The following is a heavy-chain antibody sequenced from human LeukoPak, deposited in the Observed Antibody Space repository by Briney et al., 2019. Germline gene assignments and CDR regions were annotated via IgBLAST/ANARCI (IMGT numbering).Heavy chain of an antibody. J-gene: IGHJ4*02. V-gene: IGHV1-2*02. CDR2: INPNSGGT. CDR3: ARPMTTVEVRFDY. Sequence: ASVKVSCKASGYTFTGYYMHWVRQAPGQGLEWMGWINPNSGGTNYAQKFQGRVTMTRDTSISTAYMELSRLRSDDTAVYYCARPMTTVEVRFDYWGQGTLVTVSS. CDR1: GYTFTGYY. D-gene: IGHD4-23*01.